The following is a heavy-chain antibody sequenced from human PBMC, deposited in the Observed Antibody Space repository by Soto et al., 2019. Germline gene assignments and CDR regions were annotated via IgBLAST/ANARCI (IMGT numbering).Heavy chain of an antibody. D-gene: IGHD4-17*01. J-gene: IGHJ4*02. CDR3: ARGRRGDGDHLDY. CDR2: IYYSGST. V-gene: IGHV4-31*03. Sequence: QVQLQESGPGLVKPSQTLSLTCTVSGGSISSGGYYWSWIRQHPGKGLEWIGYIYYSGSTYYNPSLKSRVTISVDTCKNQFSLKLSSVTAADTAVYYCARGRRGDGDHLDYWGQGTLVTVSS. CDR1: GGSISSGGYY.